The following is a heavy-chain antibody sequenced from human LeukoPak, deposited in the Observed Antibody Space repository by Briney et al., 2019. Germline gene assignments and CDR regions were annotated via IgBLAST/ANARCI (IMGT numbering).Heavy chain of an antibody. V-gene: IGHV4-39*01. CDR2: IYYSGST. CDR1: GGSISSSSYY. J-gene: IGHJ4*02. Sequence: TSETLSLTCTVSGGSISSSSYYWGWIRQPPGKGLEWIRSIYYSGSTYYNPSLKSRVTISVDTSKNQFSLKLSSVTAADTAVYYCARLTYSSGWYFGYWGQGTLVTVSS. D-gene: IGHD6-19*01. CDR3: ARLTYSSGWYFGY.